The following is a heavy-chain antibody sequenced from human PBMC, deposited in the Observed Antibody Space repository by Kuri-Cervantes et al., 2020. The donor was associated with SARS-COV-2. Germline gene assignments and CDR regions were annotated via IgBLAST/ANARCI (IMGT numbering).Heavy chain of an antibody. CDR1: GYTFTGYY. Sequence: ASVKVSFKASGYTFTGYYMNWVRQAPGQGLEWMGWINPNSGGTNYAQKFQGRVTMTRDTSISTAYMELSRLRADDTAVYYCARVVGGGSYYAWGYWGQGTLVTVSS. J-gene: IGHJ4*02. V-gene: IGHV1-2*02. CDR3: ARVVGGGSYYAWGY. D-gene: IGHD1-26*01. CDR2: INPNSGGT.